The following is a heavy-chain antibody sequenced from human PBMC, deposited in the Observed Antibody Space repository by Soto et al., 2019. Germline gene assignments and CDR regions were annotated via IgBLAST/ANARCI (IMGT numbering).Heavy chain of an antibody. Sequence: ASVKVSCKASGYTFTSYGISWVRQAPGQGLEWMGWISAYNGNTNYAQKLQGRVTMTTDTSTSTAYMELRSLRSDDTAVYYCAKRAWGYFYFDYWGQGTLVTVSS. CDR2: ISAYNGNT. V-gene: IGHV1-18*01. CDR1: GYTFTSYG. J-gene: IGHJ4*02. CDR3: AKRAWGYFYFDY. D-gene: IGHD1-26*01.